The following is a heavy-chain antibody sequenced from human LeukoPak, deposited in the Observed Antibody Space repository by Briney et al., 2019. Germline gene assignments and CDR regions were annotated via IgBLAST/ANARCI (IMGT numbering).Heavy chain of an antibody. Sequence: PGGSLRLSCAASGFSFHSYAMSWVRQAPGKGLEWVSGISGSGQSAHYADSMRGRFTISRDNSKSTVYIQMNSLRVEDTAVYYCAKINDYGVLDACDVWGQGTMVSVSS. D-gene: IGHD4-17*01. CDR2: ISGSGQSA. CDR1: GFSFHSYA. CDR3: AKINDYGVLDACDV. V-gene: IGHV3-23*01. J-gene: IGHJ3*01.